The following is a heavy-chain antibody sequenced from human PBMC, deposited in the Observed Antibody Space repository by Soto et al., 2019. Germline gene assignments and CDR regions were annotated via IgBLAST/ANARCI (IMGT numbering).Heavy chain of an antibody. CDR1: GGSISSYY. J-gene: IGHJ3*02. Sequence: PSETLSLTSPVSGGSISSYYWSWIRQPPGKGLEWIGYIYYSGSTNYNPSLKSRVTISVDTSKNQFSLKLSSVTAADTAVYYCARDRGGYYDSSDAFDIWGQGTMVTVSS. CDR3: ARDRGGYYDSSDAFDI. D-gene: IGHD3-22*01. V-gene: IGHV4-59*01. CDR2: IYYSGST.